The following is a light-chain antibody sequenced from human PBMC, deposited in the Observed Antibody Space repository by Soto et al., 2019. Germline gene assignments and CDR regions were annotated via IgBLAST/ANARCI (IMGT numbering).Light chain of an antibody. CDR2: SNA. V-gene: IGLV1-40*01. CDR1: SSDIGAGYD. CDR3: QSYDSSLATYV. Sequence: QSVLTQPPSVSEAPGQRVTIYCTGTSSDIGAGYDVHWYQQLPGAAPKLLIYSNAIRPSGVPDRFSASKSGTSASLAITGLRAEDEADYYCQSYDSSLATYVFGTGTKVTVL. J-gene: IGLJ1*01.